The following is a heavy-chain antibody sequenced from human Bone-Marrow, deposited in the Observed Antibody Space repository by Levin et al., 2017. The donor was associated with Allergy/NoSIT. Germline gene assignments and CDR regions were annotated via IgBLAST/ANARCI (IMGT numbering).Heavy chain of an antibody. V-gene: IGHV5-51*01. Sequence: GESLKISCKGSGYSFTSYWIGWVRQMPGRGLEWMGIIYPGDSDTRYSPSFQGQVTISADKSISTAYLQWSSLKASDSAIHYCARRNHYYDYMDVWGRGTTVTVSS. CDR2: IYPGDSDT. CDR3: ARRNHYYDYMDV. J-gene: IGHJ6*03. CDR1: GYSFTSYW. D-gene: IGHD1-14*01.